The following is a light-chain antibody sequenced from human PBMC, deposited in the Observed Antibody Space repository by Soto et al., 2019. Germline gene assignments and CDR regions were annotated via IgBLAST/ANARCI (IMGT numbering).Light chain of an antibody. V-gene: IGLV1-40*01. J-gene: IGLJ1*01. CDR2: ANT. CDR3: QSYDSSLSGNYV. CDR1: SSDIGAVFD. Sequence: QSVLTQPPSVSGAPGQRVTISCTGSSSDIGAVFDVHWYQQLPGTAPKLLIYANTNRPSGVPDRFSGSKSGTSASLAITGLQAEDEADYYCQSYDSSLSGNYVFGTGTKLTVL.